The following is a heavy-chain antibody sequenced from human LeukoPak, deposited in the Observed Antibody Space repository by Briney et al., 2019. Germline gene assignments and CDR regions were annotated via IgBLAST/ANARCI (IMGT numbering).Heavy chain of an antibody. J-gene: IGHJ5*02. CDR2: ISAYNGNT. D-gene: IGHD3-22*01. V-gene: IGHV1-18*01. CDR3: ARDYYDSSGYYYWFDP. Sequence: ASVKVSCKASGYTFTSYGISWVRQAPGQGLEWMGWISAYNGNTDYAQKLQGRVTMTTDTSTSTAYMELRSLRSDDTAVYYCARDYYDSSGYYYWFDPWGRGTLVTVSS. CDR1: GYTFTSYG.